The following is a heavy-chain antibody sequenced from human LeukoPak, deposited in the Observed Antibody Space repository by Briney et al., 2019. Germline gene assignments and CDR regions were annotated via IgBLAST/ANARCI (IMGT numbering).Heavy chain of an antibody. CDR1: GFTFSNAW. CDR3: IRIRTREHQYGMDV. J-gene: IGHJ6*02. D-gene: IGHD1-26*01. V-gene: IGHV3-13*01. CDR2: IDTPGNT. Sequence: GGSLRLSCVVSGFTFSNAWMSWIRQAPGKGLEWVSAIDTPGNTYYQGSVKGRFTISREDAKNSLYLQMNSLADGDTAVYYCIRIRTREHQYGMDVWGQGTTVTVSS.